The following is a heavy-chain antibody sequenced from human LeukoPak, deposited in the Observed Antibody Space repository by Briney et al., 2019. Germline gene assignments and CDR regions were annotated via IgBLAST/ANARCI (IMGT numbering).Heavy chain of an antibody. V-gene: IGHV1-2*02. J-gene: IGHJ3*02. Sequence: ASVKVSCKASGYAFTGYYIHWVRQAPGQGLEWMGWINPNSGGTIYAQNFQGRVTMTRDTSISTAYMELSRLTSDDTAVYYCAREREFDAFDIWGQGTMVTVSS. CDR2: INPNSGGT. CDR3: AREREFDAFDI. CDR1: GYAFTGYY. D-gene: IGHD3-10*01.